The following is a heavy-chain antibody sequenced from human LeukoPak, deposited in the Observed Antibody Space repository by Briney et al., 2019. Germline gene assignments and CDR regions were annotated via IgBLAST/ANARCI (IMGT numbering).Heavy chain of an antibody. CDR1: GGSFSGYY. CDR2: INHSGST. D-gene: IGHD3-16*02. J-gene: IGHJ4*02. Sequence: SETLSLTCAVYGGSFSGYYWSWIRQPPGKGLEWIGEINHSGSTNYNPSLKSRVTISVDTSKNQFSLKLSSVTAADTAVYYCARRIMITFGGVIVPQGGYFDYWGQGTLVTV. V-gene: IGHV4-34*01. CDR3: ARRIMITFGGVIVPQGGYFDY.